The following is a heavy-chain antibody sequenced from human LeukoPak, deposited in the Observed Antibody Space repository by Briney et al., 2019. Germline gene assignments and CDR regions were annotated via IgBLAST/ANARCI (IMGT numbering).Heavy chain of an antibody. CDR2: IIPIFGTA. CDR3: ARVPFWSGYKVGYYFDY. D-gene: IGHD3-3*01. V-gene: IGHV1-69*01. Sequence: GPSVKASCKASGGTFSSYAISWVRHAPGQGLEWMGGIIPIFGTANYAQKFQGRVTITADESTSTAYMELSSLRSEDTAVYYCARVPFWSGYKVGYYFDYWGQGTLVTVSS. J-gene: IGHJ4*02. CDR1: GGTFSSYA.